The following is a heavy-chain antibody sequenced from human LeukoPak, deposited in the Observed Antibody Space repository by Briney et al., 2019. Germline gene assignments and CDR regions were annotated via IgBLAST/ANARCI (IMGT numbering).Heavy chain of an antibody. D-gene: IGHD6-6*01. CDR2: IYYSGST. CDR3: ARYSGSPYYYGMDV. Sequence: PSETLSLTCTVSGGSISSYYWSWIRQPPGKGLEWIGYIYYSGSTNYNPSLKSRVTISVDTSKNQFSLKLSSVTAADTAVYYCARYSGSPYYYGMDVWGQGTTVTVSS. J-gene: IGHJ6*02. CDR1: GGSISSYY. V-gene: IGHV4-59*01.